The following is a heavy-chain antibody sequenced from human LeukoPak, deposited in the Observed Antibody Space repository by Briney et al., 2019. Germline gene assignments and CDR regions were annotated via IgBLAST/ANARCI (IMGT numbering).Heavy chain of an antibody. D-gene: IGHD4-17*01. CDR2: INPNSEAT. J-gene: IGHJ5*02. CDR1: GYTFTGYY. V-gene: IGHV1-2*02. Sequence: ASVPFYWKVSGYTFTGYYMHWVRQAPGQGLEWMGWINPNSEATNYAQKYHYPITMTRDTSISTAYMELSRLRSDDTAVYYCARVDYGDYHWFDPWG. CDR3: ARVDYGDYHWFDP.